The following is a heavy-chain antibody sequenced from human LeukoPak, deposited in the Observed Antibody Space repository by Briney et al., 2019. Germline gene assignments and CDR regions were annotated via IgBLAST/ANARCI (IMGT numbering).Heavy chain of an antibody. J-gene: IGHJ4*02. CDR2: ITPGDGNT. Sequence: GGSLRLSCTASGFTFSSYTMTWVRQAPGKGLKWVSTITPGDGNTYYADSVKGRFTVSRDDSKNTLYLQMSSLRAEDTAVYYCAKDGGLWVSAHWGDSWGRGTLVTVSS. CDR1: GFTFSSYT. V-gene: IGHV3-23*01. D-gene: IGHD7-27*01. CDR3: AKDGGLWVSAHWGDS.